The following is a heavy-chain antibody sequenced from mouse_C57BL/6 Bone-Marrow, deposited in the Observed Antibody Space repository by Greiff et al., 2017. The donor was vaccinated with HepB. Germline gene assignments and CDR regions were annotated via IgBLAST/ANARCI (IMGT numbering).Heavy chain of an antibody. J-gene: IGHJ2*01. V-gene: IGHV1-55*01. CDR2: IYPGSGST. D-gene: IGHD2-3*01. CDR1: GYTFTSYW. CDR3: ARWLLRSDY. Sequence: QVQLKQPGAELVKPGASVKMSCKASGYTFTSYWITWVKQRPGQGLEWIGDIYPGSGSTNYNEKFKSKATLTVDTSSSTAYMQRSSLKSEDSAVYYCARWLLRSDYWGQGTTLTVSS.